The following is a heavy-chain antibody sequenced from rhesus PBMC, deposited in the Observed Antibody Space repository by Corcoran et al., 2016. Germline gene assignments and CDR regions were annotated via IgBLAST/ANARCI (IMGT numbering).Heavy chain of an antibody. CDR1: GFTFSGKW. CDR2: INSDGSSI. J-gene: IGHJ4*01. D-gene: IGHD6-25*01. CDR3: TKSGGNWNLDS. Sequence: EVQLAESGGGLVQPGGSLRLPWAAFGFTFSGKWRIWVRQAPGKGLELVSRINSDGSSISYADSVEGRFTISRENAKNSLYLQMNNLRAEDTAVYYCTKSGGNWNLDSWGQGVLATVSS. V-gene: IGHV3-119*01.